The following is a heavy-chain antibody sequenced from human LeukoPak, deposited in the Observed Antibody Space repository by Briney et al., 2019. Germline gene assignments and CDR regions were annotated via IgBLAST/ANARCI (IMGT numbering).Heavy chain of an antibody. CDR2: ISNSGGNT. CDR1: GFTFNSYA. D-gene: IGHD4-17*01. Sequence: GGSLRLSCAASGFTFNSYAMGWVRQAPEKGLEWVSAISNSGGNTYYADSVKGRFTISRDNSKNTLYLQMNSLRAEDTALYYCAKGRGDYGVLPFDPWGQGILVTVSS. CDR3: AKGRGDYGVLPFDP. J-gene: IGHJ5*02. V-gene: IGHV3-23*01.